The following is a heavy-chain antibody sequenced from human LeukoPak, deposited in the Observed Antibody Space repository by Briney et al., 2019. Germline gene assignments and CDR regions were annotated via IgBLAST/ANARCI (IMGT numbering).Heavy chain of an antibody. J-gene: IGHJ6*03. CDR1: GYTFTGYY. CDR3: ASGADSSGYYSYYYYMDV. Sequence: ASVKVSCKASGYTFTGYYMHWVRQAPGQGLEWMGWINPNSGGTNYAQKCQGRVTMTRDTSISTAYMELSRLRSDDTAVYYCASGADSSGYYSYYYYMDVWGKGTTVTVSS. V-gene: IGHV1-2*02. D-gene: IGHD3-22*01. CDR2: INPNSGGT.